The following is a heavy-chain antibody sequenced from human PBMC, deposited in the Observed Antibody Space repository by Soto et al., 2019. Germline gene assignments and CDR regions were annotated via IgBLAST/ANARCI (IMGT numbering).Heavy chain of an antibody. CDR2: IIPILGIA. J-gene: IGHJ5*02. V-gene: IGHV1-69*02. D-gene: IGHD3-9*01. CDR3: ARGPSEVLRYFDWSEWFDP. CDR1: GGTFSSYT. Sequence: SVKVSCKASGGTFSSYTISWVRQAPGQGLEWMGRIIPILGIANYAQKFQGRVTITADKSTSTAYMELSSLRSEDTAVYYCARGPSEVLRYFDWSEWFDPWGQGTLVTVSS.